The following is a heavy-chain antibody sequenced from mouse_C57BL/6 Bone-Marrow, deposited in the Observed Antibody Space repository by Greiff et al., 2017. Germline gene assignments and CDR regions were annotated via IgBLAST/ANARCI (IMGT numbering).Heavy chain of an antibody. CDR2: IYPGDGDT. V-gene: IGHV1-82*01. CDR1: GYAFSSSW. CDR3: ARSAYYGNYAGFAY. Sequence: VKLMESGPELVKPGASVKISCKASGYAFSSSWMNWVKQRPGKGLEWIGRIYPGDGDTNYNGKFKGKATLTADKSSSTAYMQLSSLTSEDSAVYFCARSAYYGNYAGFAYWGQGTLVTVSA. J-gene: IGHJ3*01. D-gene: IGHD2-10*01.